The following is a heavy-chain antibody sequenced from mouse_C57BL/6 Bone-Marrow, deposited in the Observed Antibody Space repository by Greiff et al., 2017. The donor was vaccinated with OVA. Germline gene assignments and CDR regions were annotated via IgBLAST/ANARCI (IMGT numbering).Heavy chain of an antibody. Sequence: EVMLVESGAELVRPGASVKLSCTASGFNIKDDYMHWVKQRPEQGLEWIGWIDPENGDTEYASKFQGKATITADTSSNTAYLQLSSLTSEDTAVYYCTVLLWLRRWGQGTTLTVSS. CDR2: IDPENGDT. V-gene: IGHV14-4*01. J-gene: IGHJ2*01. CDR1: GFNIKDDY. CDR3: TVLLWLRR. D-gene: IGHD2-2*01.